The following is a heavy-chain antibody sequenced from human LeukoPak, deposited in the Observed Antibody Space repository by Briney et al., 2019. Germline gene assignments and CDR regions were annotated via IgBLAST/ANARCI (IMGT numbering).Heavy chain of an antibody. CDR2: ISSSSSYI. J-gene: IGHJ4*02. Sequence: PGGSLRLSCAASGFTFSSYSMNWVRQAPGKGLEWVSSISSSSSYIYYADSVKGRFTISRDNAKSSLYLQMNSLRAEDTAVYYCARKNNWNFDYWGQGTLVTVSS. D-gene: IGHD1-20*01. CDR1: GFTFSSYS. CDR3: ARKNNWNFDY. V-gene: IGHV3-21*01.